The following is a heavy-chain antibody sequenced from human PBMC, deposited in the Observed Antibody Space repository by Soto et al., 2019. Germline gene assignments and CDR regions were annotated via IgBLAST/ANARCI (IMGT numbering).Heavy chain of an antibody. CDR1: GFTFSSYA. CDR2: ISGSGFNT. J-gene: IGHJ6*02. V-gene: IGHV3-23*01. CDR3: AKDVRGQQLVPDGMDV. D-gene: IGHD6-13*01. Sequence: SLRLSCAASGFTFSSYAMTWVRQAPGKGLEWVSAISGSGFNTYYGDSVKGRFTISRDNSKNTLNLQMNSLRAEDSAVYYCAKDVRGQQLVPDGMDVWGQGTTVTAP.